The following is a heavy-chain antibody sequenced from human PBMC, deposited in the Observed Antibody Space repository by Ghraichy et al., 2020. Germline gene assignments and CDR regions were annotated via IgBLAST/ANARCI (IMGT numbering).Heavy chain of an antibody. Sequence: ETLSLTCAVYGGSFSGYYWSWIRQPPGKGLEWIGEINHSGSTNYNPSLKSRVTISVDTSKNQFSLKLSSVTAADTAVYYCARREAQQLVMRYWGQGTLVTVSS. D-gene: IGHD6-13*01. J-gene: IGHJ4*02. CDR2: INHSGST. CDR1: GGSFSGYY. V-gene: IGHV4-34*01. CDR3: ARREAQQLVMRY.